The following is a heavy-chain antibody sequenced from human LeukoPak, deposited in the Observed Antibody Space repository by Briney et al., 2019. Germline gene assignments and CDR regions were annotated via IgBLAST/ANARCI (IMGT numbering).Heavy chain of an antibody. V-gene: IGHV1-24*01. D-gene: IGHD4-17*01. CDR2: FDPEDGET. CDR1: GYTLTELS. Sequence: ASVKVSCKVSGYTLTELSMHWLRHAPGKGLEWMGGFDPEDGETIYAQKFQGRVTMTEDTSTDTAYMELSSLRSEDTAVYYCVTRDRIGYGDYVELDYWGQGTLVTVSS. J-gene: IGHJ4*02. CDR3: VTRDRIGYGDYVELDY.